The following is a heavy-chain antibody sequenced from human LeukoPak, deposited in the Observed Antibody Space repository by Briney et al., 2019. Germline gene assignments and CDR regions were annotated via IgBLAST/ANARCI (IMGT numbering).Heavy chain of an antibody. CDR1: GFTFSSYS. J-gene: IGHJ4*02. D-gene: IGHD5-18*01. V-gene: IGHV3-21*06. CDR3: ARERDTSMVALDS. CDR2: ITSNIYT. Sequence: GGSLRLSCAASGFTFSSYSLNWVRQAPGKGLEWVSCITSNIYTYYADSVGGRFTISRDNSQNSVYLVMNSLRAEDTAVYYCARERDTSMVALDSWGQGTLVTVSS.